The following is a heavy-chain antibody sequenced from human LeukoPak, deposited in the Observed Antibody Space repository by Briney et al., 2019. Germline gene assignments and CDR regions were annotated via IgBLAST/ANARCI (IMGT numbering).Heavy chain of an antibody. Sequence: GASVKVPCKASGYTSASPDINWVRQATGNGLEWLGWMNPRDNTGYAQKFQGRVTMTRDTSTNTAFMELSSLTSDDTAVYYCARFTYGYGFDIWGQGTMVTVSA. CDR1: GYTSASPD. D-gene: IGHD3-10*01. CDR2: MNPRDNT. V-gene: IGHV1-8*01. J-gene: IGHJ3*02. CDR3: ARFTYGYGFDI.